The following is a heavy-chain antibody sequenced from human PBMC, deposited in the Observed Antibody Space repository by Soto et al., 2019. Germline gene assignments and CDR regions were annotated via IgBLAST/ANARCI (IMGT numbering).Heavy chain of an antibody. J-gene: IGHJ5*02. CDR1: GGSISSGGYS. D-gene: IGHD1-26*01. CDR3: ARSYSGSYDTLRNWFDP. CDR2: IYHSGST. V-gene: IGHV4-30-2*02. Sequence: SETLSLTCAVSGGSISSGGYSWSWIRQPPGKGLEWIGYIYHSGSTYYNPSLKSRVTISVDTSKNQFSLKLSSVTAADTAVYYCARSYSGSYDTLRNWFDPWGQGTLVTVSS.